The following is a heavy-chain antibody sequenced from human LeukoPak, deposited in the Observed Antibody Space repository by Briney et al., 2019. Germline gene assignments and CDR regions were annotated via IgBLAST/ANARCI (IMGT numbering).Heavy chain of an antibody. J-gene: IGHJ6*02. Sequence: GGSLRLSCAASEFTFSSYAMSWVRQAPGKGLEWVSAISGNGSRTYYADSVKGRFTISRDNSKNTLYVQMNSLRAEDTAVYYCAKWKGEVSVYYGMDVWGQGTTVTVSS. D-gene: IGHD5/OR15-5a*01. CDR1: EFTFSSYA. CDR3: AKWKGEVSVYYGMDV. V-gene: IGHV3-23*01. CDR2: ISGNGSRT.